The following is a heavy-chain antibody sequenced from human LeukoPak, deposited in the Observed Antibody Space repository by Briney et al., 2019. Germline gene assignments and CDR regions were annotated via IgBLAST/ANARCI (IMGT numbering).Heavy chain of an antibody. V-gene: IGHV3-30-3*01. D-gene: IGHD1-26*01. CDR2: ISYDGSNK. CDR1: GFTFSSYA. Sequence: PGRSLRLSCAASGFTFSSYAMHWVRQAPGKGLEGVAVISYDGSNKYYADSVKGRFTISRDNSKNTLYLQMNSLRAEDTAVYYCARALPIFVGATSTDAFDIWGQGTMVTVSS. J-gene: IGHJ3*02. CDR3: ARALPIFVGATSTDAFDI.